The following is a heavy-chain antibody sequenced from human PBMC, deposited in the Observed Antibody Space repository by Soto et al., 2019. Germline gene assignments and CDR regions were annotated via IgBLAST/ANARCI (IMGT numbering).Heavy chain of an antibody. V-gene: IGHV1-69*12. Sequence: QVQLVQSGAEVKKPGSSVRVSCKASGGTFSSYAISWVRQAPGQGLEWMGGIIPIFDTADYAQRVQGRVTITADESTSTAYMELSSRRSEDTAVYYCATHPMATITYYSGMDVWGQGTTVTVSS. CDR1: GGTFSSYA. D-gene: IGHD5-12*01. J-gene: IGHJ6*02. CDR2: IIPIFDTA. CDR3: ATHPMATITYYSGMDV.